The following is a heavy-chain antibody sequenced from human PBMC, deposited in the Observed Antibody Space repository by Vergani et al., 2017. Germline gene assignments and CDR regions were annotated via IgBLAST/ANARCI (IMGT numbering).Heavy chain of an antibody. CDR1: GFTFSSYG. V-gene: IGHV3-30*03. D-gene: IGHD6-19*01. J-gene: IGHJ6*03. Sequence: QVQLVESGGGVVQPGRSLRLSCAASGFTFSSYGMHWVRQAPGKGLEWVAVISYDGSNKYYADSVKGRFTISRDNSKNTLYLQMNSLRAEDTAVYYCARSSGWYVYYMDVWGKGTTDTVSS. CDR3: ARSSGWYVYYMDV. CDR2: ISYDGSNK.